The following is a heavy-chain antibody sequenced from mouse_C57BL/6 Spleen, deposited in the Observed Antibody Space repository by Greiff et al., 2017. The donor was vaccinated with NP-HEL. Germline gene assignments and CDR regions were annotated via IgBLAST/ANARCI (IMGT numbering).Heavy chain of an antibody. V-gene: IGHV1-64*01. J-gene: IGHJ2*01. Sequence: VQLQQSGAELVKPGASVKLSCKASGYTFTSYWMHWVKQRPGQGLEWIGMIHPNSGSTNYNEKFKSKATLTVDKSSSTAYMQLSSLTSEDSAVYYCARIYDYDGCDYWGQGTTLTVSS. CDR1: GYTFTSYW. CDR3: ARIYDYDGCDY. D-gene: IGHD2-4*01. CDR2: IHPNSGST.